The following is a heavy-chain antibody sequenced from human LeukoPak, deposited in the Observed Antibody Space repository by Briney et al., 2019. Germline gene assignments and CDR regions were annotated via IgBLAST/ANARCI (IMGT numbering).Heavy chain of an antibody. V-gene: IGHV1-46*01. D-gene: IGHD3-10*01. CDR1: GYTFSTYK. CDR2: INPSNGYA. CDR3: AKDGGSYSADY. Sequence: ASVKVSCKASGYTFSTYKMHWVRQAPGQGLEWVGIINPSNGYARNAQNFQGRVIMTRDTSTSTVYMELSSLRSEDTAVYYCAKDGGSYSADYWGQGTLVTVSS. J-gene: IGHJ4*02.